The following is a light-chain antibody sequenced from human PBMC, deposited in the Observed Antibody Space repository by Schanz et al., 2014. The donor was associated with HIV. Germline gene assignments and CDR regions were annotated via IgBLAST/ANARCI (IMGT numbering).Light chain of an antibody. Sequence: QSVLTQPPSVSGAPGQRVTISCAGGSSNIGAGSAVHWYQQLPGTAPKLLIYDNNYRPSGVPDRFSGSKSATSASLAITGLQAEDEAEYYCCSYTDTYTFGGGTKLTVL. J-gene: IGLJ2*01. CDR2: DNN. CDR3: CSYTDTYT. V-gene: IGLV1-40*01. CDR1: SSNIGAGSA.